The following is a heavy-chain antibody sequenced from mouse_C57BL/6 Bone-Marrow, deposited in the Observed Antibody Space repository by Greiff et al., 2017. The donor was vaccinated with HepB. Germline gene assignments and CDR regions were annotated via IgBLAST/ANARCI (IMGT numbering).Heavy chain of an antibody. J-gene: IGHJ3*01. Sequence: QVQLQQSGPGLVQPSQSLSITCTVSGFSLTSYGVHWVRQSPGKGLEWLGVIWSGGSTDYNAAFISRLSISKDNSKSQVFFKMNSLQADDTAIYYCARNSLYGRGFAYWGQGTLVTVSA. CDR1: GFSLTSYG. CDR3: ARNSLYGRGFAY. CDR2: IWSGGST. V-gene: IGHV2-2*01. D-gene: IGHD1-1*01.